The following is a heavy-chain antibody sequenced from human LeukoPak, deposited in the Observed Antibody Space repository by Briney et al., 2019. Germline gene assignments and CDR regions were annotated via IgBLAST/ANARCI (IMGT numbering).Heavy chain of an antibody. Sequence: ASVKVSCKASGYTFTSYGISWVRQAPGQGLEWMGWISAYNGNTNYAQKLQGRVTMTTDTSTSTAYMELRSLRSDDTAVYYCARDRCMESGFWSGYPTDYYFDYWGQGTLVTVSS. CDR1: GYTFTSYG. J-gene: IGHJ4*02. D-gene: IGHD3-3*01. V-gene: IGHV1-18*01. CDR3: ARDRCMESGFWSGYPTDYYFDY. CDR2: ISAYNGNT.